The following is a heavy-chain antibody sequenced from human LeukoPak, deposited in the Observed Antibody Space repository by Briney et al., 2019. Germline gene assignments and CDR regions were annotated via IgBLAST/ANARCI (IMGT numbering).Heavy chain of an antibody. CDR3: AKVNYYDSSGNLDY. Sequence: GGSLRLSCAVSGFTFSYYEMNWVRQAPGKGLEWVSYISSSGSTIYYADSVKGRFTISRDNAKNTLYLQMNSLRAEDTAVYYCAKVNYYDSSGNLDYWGQGTLVTVSS. D-gene: IGHD3-22*01. J-gene: IGHJ4*02. CDR1: GFTFSYYE. V-gene: IGHV3-48*03. CDR2: ISSSGSTI.